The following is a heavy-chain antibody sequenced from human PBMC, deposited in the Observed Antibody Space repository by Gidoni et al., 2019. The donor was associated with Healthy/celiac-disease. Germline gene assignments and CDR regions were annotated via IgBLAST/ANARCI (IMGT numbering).Heavy chain of an antibody. CDR3: ARGLNPAEEWLLSHYYYGMDV. D-gene: IGHD3-3*01. CDR1: GYTFTSYD. V-gene: IGHV1-8*01. CDR2: MNPNSGNT. J-gene: IGHJ6*02. Sequence: QVQLVQSGAEVKKPGASVKVSCKASGYTFTSYDINWVRQATGQGLEWMGWMNPNSGNTGYAQKFQGRVTMTRNTSISTAYMELSSLRSEDTAVYYCARGLNPAEEWLLSHYYYGMDVWGQGTTVTVSS.